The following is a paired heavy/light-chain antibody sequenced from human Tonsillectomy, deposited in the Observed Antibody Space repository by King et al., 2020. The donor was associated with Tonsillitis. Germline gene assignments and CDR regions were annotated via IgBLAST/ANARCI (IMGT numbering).Heavy chain of an antibody. CDR1: GFTFSSYW. V-gene: IGHV3-7*04. D-gene: IGHD3-16*01. CDR3: AGGFGWLITS. Sequence: EVQMVESGGDLVQPGGSLRLSCAASGFTFSSYWMNWVRQAPGKGLEWVANIKQDGSEKYFVDSVKGRFTISRDNAKNSLFLQMNSLRADDTAVYYCAGGFGWLITSWGQGTLVTVSS. J-gene: IGHJ4*02. CDR2: IKQDGSEK.
Light chain of an antibody. V-gene: IGKV3-20*01. Sequence: EIVLTQSPGTLSLSPGERATLSCRASQSVGKNYLAWYQQKPGQAPRLLIHTASSRVTGIPDRFSGSGSETDFTLIINRLEPEDFAVYYCQQYAVSPLTFGGGTTVEIK. CDR1: QSVGKNY. CDR3: QQYAVSPLT. CDR2: TAS. J-gene: IGKJ4*01.